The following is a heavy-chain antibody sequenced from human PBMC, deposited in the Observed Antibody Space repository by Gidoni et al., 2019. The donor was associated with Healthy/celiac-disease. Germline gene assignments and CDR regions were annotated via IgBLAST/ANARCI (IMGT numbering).Heavy chain of an antibody. V-gene: IGHV4-31*03. CDR3: ARARGSGWNYLSYYYYGMDV. Sequence: QVQLQESGPGLVKPSRTLSLTCTFSGGPLRSGGYHWRWTRQHPGQGREWIGYTYYSGSTYYHPSLKSRVTISVDTSKNQFSLKLSSVTAADTAVYYCARARGSGWNYLSYYYYGMDVWGQGTTVTVSS. D-gene: IGHD1-7*01. CDR1: GGPLRSGGYH. J-gene: IGHJ6*02. CDR2: TYYSGST.